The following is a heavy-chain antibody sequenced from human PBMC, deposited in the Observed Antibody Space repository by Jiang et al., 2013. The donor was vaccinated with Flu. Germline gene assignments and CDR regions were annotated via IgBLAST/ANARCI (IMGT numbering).Heavy chain of an antibody. CDR1: GGFISSGGYS. V-gene: IGHV4-30-4*07. J-gene: IGHJ5*02. CDR3: ARDSRWEDCNSIYCTGWWFDP. CDR2: IYSSGTT. Sequence: QLVESGPGLVKPSQTLSLTCAVSGGFISSGGYSWNWIRQAPGKGLEWIGHIYSSGTTHYSPSLRSRVSISVDTSKNQFSLNLRSLTAADTAIYYCARDSRWEDCNSIYCTGWWFDPWGQGTPVTVSS. D-gene: IGHD3-10*02.